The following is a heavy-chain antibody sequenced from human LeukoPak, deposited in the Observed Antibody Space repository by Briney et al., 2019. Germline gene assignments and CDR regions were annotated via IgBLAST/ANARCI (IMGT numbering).Heavy chain of an antibody. Sequence: PGGSLRLSCGASGFTFSSNWIHWVRQAPGKGLVWVSRINSDGSSTSYADSVKGRFTISRDNAKNTVYLQMNSLRAEDTAVYYCARVLYNSGWYPPDYWGQGTLVTVSS. D-gene: IGHD6-19*01. CDR1: GFTFSSNW. CDR2: INSDGSST. V-gene: IGHV3-74*01. J-gene: IGHJ4*02. CDR3: ARVLYNSGWYPPDY.